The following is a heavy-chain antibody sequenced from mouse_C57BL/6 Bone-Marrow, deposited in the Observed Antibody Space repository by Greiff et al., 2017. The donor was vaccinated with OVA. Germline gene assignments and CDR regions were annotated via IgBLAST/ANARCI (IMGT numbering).Heavy chain of an antibody. V-gene: IGHV1-50*01. J-gene: IGHJ1*03. D-gene: IGHD2-1*01. CDR3: ARGRDYGNYLLYWYFDV. CDR2: IDPSDSYT. CDR1: GYTFTSYW. Sequence: VQLQQSGAELVKPGASVKLSCKASGYTFTSYWMQWVKQRPGQGLEWIGEIDPSDSYTNYNQKFKGKATLTVDTSSSTAYMQLSSLTSEDSAVYYCARGRDYGNYLLYWYFDVWGTGTTVTVSS.